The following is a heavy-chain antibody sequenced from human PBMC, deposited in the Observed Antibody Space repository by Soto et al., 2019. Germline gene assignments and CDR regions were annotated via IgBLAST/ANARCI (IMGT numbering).Heavy chain of an antibody. CDR1: GGSVSSGSYY. D-gene: IGHD3-3*01. Sequence: QVQLQESGPGLVKPSETLSLTCTVSGGSVSSGSYYWSWIRQPPGKGLEWIGYIYYRGSTNYNPSLKIRVTISVDTSKNQFSLKLSSVTAADTAVYYCAREGLLYNAFDIWGQATMVTVSS. CDR3: AREGLLYNAFDI. V-gene: IGHV4-61*01. J-gene: IGHJ3*02. CDR2: IYYRGST.